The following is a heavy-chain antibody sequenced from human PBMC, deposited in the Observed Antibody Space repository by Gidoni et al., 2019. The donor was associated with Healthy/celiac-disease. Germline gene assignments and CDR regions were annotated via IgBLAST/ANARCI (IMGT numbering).Heavy chain of an antibody. CDR3: ARGGDSVVVLAAVDF. D-gene: IGHD2-15*01. V-gene: IGHV3-30-3*01. J-gene: IGHJ4*02. CDR2: IAYDGSNT. CDR1: VFTFSSYA. Sequence: VQPGRSLRLSCAPSVFTFSSYAMHWVRQAPGKGLEWVADIAYDGSNTYYEDSVKGRFTISRDNSKNTLYLQMNRLRAEDTAVYYCARGGDSVVVLAAVDFWGQGTLVTVSS.